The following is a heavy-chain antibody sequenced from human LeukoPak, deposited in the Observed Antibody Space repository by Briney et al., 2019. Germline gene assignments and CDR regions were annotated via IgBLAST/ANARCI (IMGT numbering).Heavy chain of an antibody. V-gene: IGHV5-51*01. Sequence: ESLKISCKGSGYSFTSYWIGWVRQMPGKGLEWMGIIYPGDSDTRYSPPFQGQVTISADKSISTAYLQWSSLKASDTAMYYCAREYYYGSGSYPDAFDIWGQGTMVTVSS. D-gene: IGHD3-10*01. CDR1: GYSFTSYW. J-gene: IGHJ3*02. CDR3: AREYYYGSGSYPDAFDI. CDR2: IYPGDSDT.